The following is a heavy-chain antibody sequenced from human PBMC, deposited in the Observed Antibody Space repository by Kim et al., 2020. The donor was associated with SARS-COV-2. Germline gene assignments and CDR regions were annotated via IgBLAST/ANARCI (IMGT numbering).Heavy chain of an antibody. Sequence: DSVKGRFTISRDNSKNTLYLQMNSLRAEDTAVYYCARDRVDDHYYYGMDVWGQGTTVTVSS. J-gene: IGHJ6*02. D-gene: IGHD1-1*01. CDR3: ARDRVDDHYYYGMDV. V-gene: IGHV3-66*01.